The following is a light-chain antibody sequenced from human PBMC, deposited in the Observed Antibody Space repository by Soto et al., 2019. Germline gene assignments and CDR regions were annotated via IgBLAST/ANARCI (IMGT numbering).Light chain of an antibody. Sequence: DIQMTQSPSSLSASVGDRVTITCRASQSISSYLNWYQQKPGKAPKLLIYAASSLQSGVPSRFSGSGSVTDFTLTISSLQPEDFATYYCQQSYSTPRYPFGKGTKLEIK. CDR2: AAS. V-gene: IGKV1-39*01. J-gene: IGKJ2*01. CDR3: QQSYSTPRYP. CDR1: QSISSY.